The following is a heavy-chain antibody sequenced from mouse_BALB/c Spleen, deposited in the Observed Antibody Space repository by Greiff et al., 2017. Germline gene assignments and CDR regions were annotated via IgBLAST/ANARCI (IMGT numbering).Heavy chain of an antibody. CDR1: GFTFSSFG. Sequence: EVKLMESGGGLVQPGGSRKLSCAASGFTFSSFGMHWVRQAPEKGLEWVAYISSGSSTIYYADTVKGRFTISRDNPKNTLFLQMTSLRSEDTAMYYCARGHGNYWYFDVWGAGTTVTVSS. V-gene: IGHV5-17*02. CDR2: ISSGSSTI. J-gene: IGHJ1*01. CDR3: ARGHGNYWYFDV. D-gene: IGHD2-1*01.